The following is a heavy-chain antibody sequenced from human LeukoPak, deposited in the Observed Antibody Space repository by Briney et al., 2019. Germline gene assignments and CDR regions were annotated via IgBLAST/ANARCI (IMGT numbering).Heavy chain of an antibody. D-gene: IGHD3-22*01. CDR2: IIPIYATT. Sequence: SVKVSCKASGGTFSSSAISWVRQAPTQGLEWMVGIIPIYATTYYAQKFEGRVTITTDECTSTAYMELSSLRSEDTAVYYCARDRGYYYDSSGRDAFDIWGPGTMVTVSS. CDR3: ARDRGYYYDSSGRDAFDI. CDR1: GGTFSSSA. J-gene: IGHJ3*02. V-gene: IGHV1-69*05.